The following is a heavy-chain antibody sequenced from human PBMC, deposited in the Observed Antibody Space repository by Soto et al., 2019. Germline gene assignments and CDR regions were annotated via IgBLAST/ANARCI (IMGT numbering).Heavy chain of an antibody. Sequence: EVQLVESGVGLVQPGGSLRLSCAASGFTFSSYSMNWVRQAPGKGLEWVSYISSSSSTIYYADSVKGRFTISRDNVKNSLYLQINSLRAEDTAVYYCARHPERIAEIGWFDPWGQGTLVTVSS. V-gene: IGHV3-48*01. CDR1: GFTFSSYS. CDR3: ARHPERIAEIGWFDP. CDR2: ISSSSSTI. D-gene: IGHD6-13*01. J-gene: IGHJ5*02.